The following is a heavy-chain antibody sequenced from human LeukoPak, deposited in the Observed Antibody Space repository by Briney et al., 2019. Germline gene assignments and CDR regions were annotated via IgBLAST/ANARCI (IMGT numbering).Heavy chain of an antibody. CDR2: VIPIFGTA. D-gene: IGHD4-17*01. CDR1: GGTFSSYA. CDR3: ARDPTTVTPYYFDY. Sequence: SVKVSCKASGGTFSSYAISWVRRAPGQGLEWMGRVIPIFGTANYAQKFQGRVTITTDESTSTAYMELSSLRSEDTAVYYCARDPTTVTPYYFDYWGQGTLVTVSS. J-gene: IGHJ4*02. V-gene: IGHV1-69*05.